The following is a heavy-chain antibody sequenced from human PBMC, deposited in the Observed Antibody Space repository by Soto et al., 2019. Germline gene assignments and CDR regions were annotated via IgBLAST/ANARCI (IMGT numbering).Heavy chain of an antibody. V-gene: IGHV3-73*01. J-gene: IGHJ3*02. CDR3: TRHGGYYADDAFDI. CDR2: IRSKANSYAT. CDR1: GFTFSGSS. D-gene: IGHD3-22*01. Sequence: QAGGSLRLSCAACGFTFSGSSMHWVRQASWKGLEWVGRIRSKANSYATAYAASVKGRFTISRDDSKNTAYLQMNSLKTEDTAVYYCTRHGGYYADDAFDIWGQRTMVTV.